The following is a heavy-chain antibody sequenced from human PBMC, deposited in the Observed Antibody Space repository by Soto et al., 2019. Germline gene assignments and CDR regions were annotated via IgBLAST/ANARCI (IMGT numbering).Heavy chain of an antibody. CDR1: GVSISSYY. CDR3: ARSLSGCTNGLCYGDFDY. D-gene: IGHD2-8*01. V-gene: IGHV4-59*01. Sequence: SETLSLTWTVSGVSISSYYWSWIRQPPGKGLEWIGYIYYSGSTNYNPSLKSRVTISVDTSKNQFSLKLSSVTAADTAVYYCARSLSGCTNGLCYGDFDYWGQGTLVTVSS. CDR2: IYYSGST. J-gene: IGHJ4*02.